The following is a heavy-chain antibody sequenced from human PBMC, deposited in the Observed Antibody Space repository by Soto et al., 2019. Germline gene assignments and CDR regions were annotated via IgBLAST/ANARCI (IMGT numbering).Heavy chain of an antibody. J-gene: IGHJ6*03. V-gene: IGHV4-34*01. CDR1: GGSFSGYY. D-gene: IGHD2-2*01. CDR3: ARSVGSTPHHVRHYYYMDV. CDR2: INHSGST. Sequence: SETLSLTCAVYGGSFSGYYWSWIRQPPGKGLEWIGEINHSGSTNYNPSLKSRVTISVDTSKNQFSLKLSSVTAADTAVYYCARSVGSTPHHVRHYYYMDVWGKGTTVTVSS.